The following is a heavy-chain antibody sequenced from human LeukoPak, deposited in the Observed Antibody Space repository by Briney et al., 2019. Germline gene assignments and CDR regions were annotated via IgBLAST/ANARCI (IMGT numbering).Heavy chain of an antibody. D-gene: IGHD5-18*01. V-gene: IGHV3-21*01. J-gene: IGHJ4*02. CDR3: ASSRGYSYGYRVDHFDY. Sequence: GGSLRLSCAASGFTFSSFAMSWVRQAPGKGLEWVSSISSSSSYIYYADSVKGRFTISRDNAKNSLYLQMNSLRAEDTAVYYCASSRGYSYGYRVDHFDYWGQGTLVTVSS. CDR1: GFTFSSFA. CDR2: ISSSSSYI.